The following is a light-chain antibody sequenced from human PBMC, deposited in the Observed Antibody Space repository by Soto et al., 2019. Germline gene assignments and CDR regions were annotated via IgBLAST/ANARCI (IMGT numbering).Light chain of an antibody. CDR2: GAS. V-gene: IGKV3-20*01. CDR3: QQYGSSPWT. J-gene: IGKJ1*01. CDR1: QSVSSSY. Sequence: VLTQSPGTLSLSPGEGATLSCRASQSVSSSYLAWYQQKPGQAPRLLIYGASSRATGIPDRFSGSGSGTDFTLTISRLEPEDFAVYYCQQYGSSPWTFGQGTKVDIK.